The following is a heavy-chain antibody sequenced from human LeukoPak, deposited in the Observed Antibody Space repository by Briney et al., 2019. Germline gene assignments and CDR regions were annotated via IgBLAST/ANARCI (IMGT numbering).Heavy chain of an antibody. CDR2: IKQDGSEK. CDR3: ARKNWNYIGDAFDI. D-gene: IGHD1-7*01. CDR1: GFTFSSYW. V-gene: IGHV3-7*01. Sequence: GGSLRLSCAASGFTFSSYWMGWVRQAPGKGLEGVANIKQDGSEKYYVDSVKGRFTISRDNAKNSLYLQMNSLRAEDTAVYYCARKNWNYIGDAFDIWGQGTMVTVSS. J-gene: IGHJ3*02.